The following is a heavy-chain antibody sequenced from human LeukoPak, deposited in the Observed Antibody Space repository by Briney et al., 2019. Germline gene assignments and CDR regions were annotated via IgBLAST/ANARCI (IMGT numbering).Heavy chain of an antibody. J-gene: IGHJ6*02. CDR1: GLSISDQY. D-gene: IGHD1-1*01. V-gene: IGHV3-53*01. CDR3: ARDRGYAMDV. CDR2: IQSGGNI. Sequence: PGGSLRLSCAASGLSISDQYMSWVRQAPGKGLEWVSIIQSGGNIYYADSVKGRFTISRDNSKNTVYLQMNSLRAEDTAVYYCARDRGYAMDVWGQGTTVTVSS.